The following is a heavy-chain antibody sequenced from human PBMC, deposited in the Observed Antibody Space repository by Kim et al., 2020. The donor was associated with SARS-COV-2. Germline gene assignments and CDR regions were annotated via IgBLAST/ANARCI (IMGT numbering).Heavy chain of an antibody. CDR1: GDSVSSNSAA. Sequence: SQTLSLTCAISGDSVSSNSAAWNWIRQSPSRGLEWLGRTYYRSKWYNDYAVSVKSRITINPDTSKNQFSLQLNSVTPEDTAVYYCARLIVVVPASSYYYYGMDVWGQGTTVTVSS. D-gene: IGHD2-2*01. CDR3: ARLIVVVPASSYYYYGMDV. CDR2: TYYRSKWYN. V-gene: IGHV6-1*01. J-gene: IGHJ6*02.